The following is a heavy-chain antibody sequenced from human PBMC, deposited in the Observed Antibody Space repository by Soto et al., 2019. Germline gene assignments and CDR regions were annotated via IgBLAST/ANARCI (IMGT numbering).Heavy chain of an antibody. CDR1: GGSISSYY. D-gene: IGHD3-10*01. J-gene: IGHJ5*02. CDR2: IYTSGST. CDR3: GRNGLSVGRGVWNWCDP. V-gene: IGHV4-4*07. Sequence: SETLSLTCTVSGGSISSYYWSWIRQPAGKGLEWIGRIYTSGSTNYNPSLKSRVTMSVGTSKNQFSLKLSSVTAADTAVFYCGRNGLSVGRGVWNWCDPWGPGTLVTVSS.